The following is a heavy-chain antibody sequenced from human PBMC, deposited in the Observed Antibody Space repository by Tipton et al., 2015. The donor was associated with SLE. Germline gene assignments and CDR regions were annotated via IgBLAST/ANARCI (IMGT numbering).Heavy chain of an antibody. CDR2: IFYGYSGST. J-gene: IGHJ5*02. Sequence: TLSLTCTVSGGSISSSNYFWGWIRQPPGKGLEWIGSIFYGYSGSTFYNPSLKSRVTVSVDTSKNQFSLKLNSVTAADTAVYYCASAIAAAGQGWFDPWGQGTLVTVSS. CDR1: GGSISSSNYF. CDR3: ASAIAAAGQGWFDP. D-gene: IGHD6-13*01. V-gene: IGHV4-39*07.